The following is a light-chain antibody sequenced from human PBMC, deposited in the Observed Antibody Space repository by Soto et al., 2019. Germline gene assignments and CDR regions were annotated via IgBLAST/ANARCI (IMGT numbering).Light chain of an antibody. CDR3: QQYKSWPPIT. V-gene: IGKV3-20*01. J-gene: IGKJ5*01. Sequence: EIVLTQSPGTLSLSPGERATLPCRASQNITNNYVAWYQHKPGQAPRLLIYGASSRATGIPDRFSGSGSGTAFTLTISSLQSADFAVYYCQQYKSWPPITFGQGTRLEIK. CDR2: GAS. CDR1: QNITNNY.